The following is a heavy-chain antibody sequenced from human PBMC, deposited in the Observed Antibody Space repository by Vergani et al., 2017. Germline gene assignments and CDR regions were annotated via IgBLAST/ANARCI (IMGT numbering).Heavy chain of an antibody. CDR1: GGSISSSSYY. CDR2: IHYSGST. D-gene: IGHD5-18*01. Sequence: QLQLQESGPGLVKPSETLSLTCTVSGGSISSSSYYWGWIRQPPGKGLEWIGSIHYSGSTYYNPSLKRRVTISVDTSKNQFSLKLSSVTAADTAVYYCATSRGYSYGPFDYWGQGTLVTVSS. CDR3: ATSRGYSYGPFDY. J-gene: IGHJ4*02. V-gene: IGHV4-39*01.